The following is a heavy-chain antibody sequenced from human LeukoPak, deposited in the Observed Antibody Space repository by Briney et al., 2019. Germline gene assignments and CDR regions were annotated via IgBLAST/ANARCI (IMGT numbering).Heavy chain of an antibody. Sequence: ASVKVSCKASGYTFTSYGISWVRQAPGQGLEWMGWISAYNGNTNYAQKLQGRVTMTTDTSTSTAYMELRSLRSDDTAVYYCARNEVVTGTTSFYYGMDVWGQGTTVTVSS. J-gene: IGHJ6*02. CDR1: GYTFTSYG. D-gene: IGHD1-20*01. CDR2: ISAYNGNT. CDR3: ARNEVVTGTTSFYYGMDV. V-gene: IGHV1-18*01.